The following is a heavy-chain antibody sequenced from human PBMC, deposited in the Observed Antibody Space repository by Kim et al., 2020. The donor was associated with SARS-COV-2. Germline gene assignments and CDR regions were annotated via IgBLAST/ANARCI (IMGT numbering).Heavy chain of an antibody. CDR3: ARGVEAPYYDSTGYDY. J-gene: IGHJ4*02. Sequence: GGSLRLSCAASGFTFSSFAMHWVRQAPGKGLEWVAAILYDGSKNYYGDSVKGRFTISRDNSKNTVYLQMNSLGAEDTAVYYCARGVEAPYYDSTGYDYWGQGTLVPVSS. V-gene: IGHV3-33*05. D-gene: IGHD3-22*01. CDR2: ILYDGSKN. CDR1: GFTFSSFA.